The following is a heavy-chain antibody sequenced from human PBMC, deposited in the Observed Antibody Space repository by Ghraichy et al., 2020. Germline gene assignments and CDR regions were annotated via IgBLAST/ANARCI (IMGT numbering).Heavy chain of an antibody. CDR3: ARDLAQQLVKGNWFDP. CDR1: GYTFTGYY. Sequence: ASVKVSCKASGYTFTGYYMHWVRQAPGQGLEWMGWINPNSGGTNYAQKFQGRVTMTRDTSISTAYMELSRLRSDDTAVYYCARDLAQQLVKGNWFDPWGQGTLVTVSS. V-gene: IGHV1-2*02. J-gene: IGHJ5*02. D-gene: IGHD6-13*01. CDR2: INPNSGGT.